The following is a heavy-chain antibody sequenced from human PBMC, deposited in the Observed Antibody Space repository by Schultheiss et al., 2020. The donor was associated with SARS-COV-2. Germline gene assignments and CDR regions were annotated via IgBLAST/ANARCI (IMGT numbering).Heavy chain of an antibody. V-gene: IGHV3-30-3*01. CDR3: AILGANYGMDV. CDR1: GFIFSDYD. J-gene: IGHJ6*02. Sequence: GGSLRLSCAASGFIFSDYDMHWVRQAPGKGLEWVAVISYDGSNKYYADSVKGRFTISRDNSKNTLYLQMNSLRAEDTAVYYCAILGANYGMDVWGQGTTVTVSS. CDR2: ISYDGSNK.